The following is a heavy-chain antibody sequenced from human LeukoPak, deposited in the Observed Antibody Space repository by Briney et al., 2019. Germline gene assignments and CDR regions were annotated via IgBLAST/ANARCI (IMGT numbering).Heavy chain of an antibody. CDR3: ARDAYYSDSSGYYFWTH. J-gene: IGHJ4*02. D-gene: IGHD3-22*01. V-gene: IGHV3-21*01. CDR2: ISGSGIYT. CDR1: GFTFSGYT. Sequence: GGSLRLSCAASGFTFSGYTMNWVRQAPGKGLEWVSSISGSGIYTFYGDSVKGRFTISRDNAKNSLYLQMNSLRAEDTAVYYCARDAYYSDSSGYYFWTHWGQGTQVTVSS.